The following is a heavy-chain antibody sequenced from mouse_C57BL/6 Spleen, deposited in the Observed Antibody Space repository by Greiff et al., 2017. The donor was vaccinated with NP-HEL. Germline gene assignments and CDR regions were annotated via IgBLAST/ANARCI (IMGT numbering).Heavy chain of an antibody. CDR1: GYSITSGYD. V-gene: IGHV3-1*01. CDR3: ARDGDDYDEGFAY. D-gene: IGHD2-4*01. J-gene: IGHJ3*01. Sequence: VQLKESGPGMVKPSQSLSLTCTVTGYSITSGYDWHWIRHFPGNKLEWMGYISYSGSTNYNPSLKSRISITHDTSKNHFFLKLNSVTTEDTATYYCARDGDDYDEGFAYWGQGTLVTVSA. CDR2: ISYSGST.